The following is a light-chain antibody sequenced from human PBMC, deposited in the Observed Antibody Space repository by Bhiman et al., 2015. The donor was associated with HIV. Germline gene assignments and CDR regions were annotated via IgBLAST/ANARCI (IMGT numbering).Light chain of an antibody. V-gene: IGLV2-8*01. Sequence: QSALTQPASVSGSPGQSITISCTGTSNDVGGYKFVSWYQQHPGKAPKVIIYDVNKRPSGVPARFSGSKSGNTASLTVSGLQDEDEADYYCSSYGGTTNWGAFGGGTKLTVL. CDR3: SSYGGTTNWGA. J-gene: IGLJ2*01. CDR1: SNDVGGYKF. CDR2: DVN.